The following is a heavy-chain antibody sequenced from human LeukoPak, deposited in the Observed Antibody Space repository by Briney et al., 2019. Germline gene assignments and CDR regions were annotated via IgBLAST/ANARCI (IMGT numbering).Heavy chain of an antibody. CDR3: ARNPGGGSSNGNWFDP. D-gene: IGHD2-15*01. J-gene: IGHJ5*02. Sequence: GESLKISCKGSGYSFTTYWIGWVRQMPGKGLEWMGIIYPGDSDTRYSPSFQGQVTISADKSISTAYLQWSSLKASDTAMYYCARNPGGGSSNGNWFDPWXXXXXVXVSS. V-gene: IGHV5-51*01. CDR2: IYPGDSDT. CDR1: GYSFTTYW.